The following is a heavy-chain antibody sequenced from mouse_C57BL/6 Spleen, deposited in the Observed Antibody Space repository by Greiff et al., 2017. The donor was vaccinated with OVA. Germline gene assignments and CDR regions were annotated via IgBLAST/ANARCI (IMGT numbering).Heavy chain of an antibody. CDR1: GYTFTDYN. CDR3: ARHLFYYSFAY. CDR2: INPNNGGT. Sequence: EVKLVESGPELVKPGASVKMSCKASGYTFTDYNMHWVKQSHGKSLEWIGYINPNNGGTSYNQKFKGKATLTVYKASSTAYMELRSLTSEESAVYYCARHLFYYSFAYWGQGTLVTVSA. D-gene: IGHD1-1*01. J-gene: IGHJ3*01. V-gene: IGHV1-22*01.